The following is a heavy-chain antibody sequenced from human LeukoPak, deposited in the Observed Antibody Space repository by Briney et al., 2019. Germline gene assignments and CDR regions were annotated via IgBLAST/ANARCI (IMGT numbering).Heavy chain of an antibody. J-gene: IGHJ4*02. CDR1: GGSFSGYY. CDR2: INHSGST. V-gene: IGHV4-34*01. D-gene: IGHD3-16*01. Sequence: SETLSLTCAVYGGSFSGYYWSWIRQPPGKGLEWIGEINHSGSTNYNPSLKSRVTISVDTSKNQFSLKLSSVTAADTAVYYSARGPRGASAVSSAPEPFDYWGQGTLVTVSS. CDR3: ARGPRGASAVSSAPEPFDY.